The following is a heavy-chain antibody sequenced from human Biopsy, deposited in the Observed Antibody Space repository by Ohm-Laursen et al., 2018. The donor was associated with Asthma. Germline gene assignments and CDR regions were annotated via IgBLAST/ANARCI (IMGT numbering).Heavy chain of an antibody. CDR2: INFFFGTT. CDR1: GGTFNTYV. Sequence: SVKVSCKSLGGTFNTYVIGWVRQAPGQGLEWMGGINFFFGTTTYPQKFQDRVTITADDSTSTVYMELSSLRSEDTAVYYCARKAGSCISRTCYSLDFWGQGTLVTVSS. CDR3: ARKAGSCISRTCYSLDF. D-gene: IGHD2-2*01. V-gene: IGHV1-69*13. J-gene: IGHJ4*02.